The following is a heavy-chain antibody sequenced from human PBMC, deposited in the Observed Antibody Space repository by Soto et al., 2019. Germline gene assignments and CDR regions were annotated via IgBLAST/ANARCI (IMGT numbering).Heavy chain of an antibody. CDR3: AAPLNNYYYYGMDV. J-gene: IGHJ6*02. CDR2: IVVDSGNT. CDR1: GFTFTSSA. Sequence: SVKVSCKASGFTFTSSAVQWVRQARGQRLEWIGWIVVDSGNTNYAQKFQERVTITRDMSTSTAYMELSSLRSEDTAVYYCAAPLNNYYYYGMDVWGQGTTVTVSS. V-gene: IGHV1-58*01.